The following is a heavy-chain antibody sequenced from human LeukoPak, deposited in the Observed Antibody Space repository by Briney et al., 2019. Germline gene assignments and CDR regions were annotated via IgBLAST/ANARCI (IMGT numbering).Heavy chain of an antibody. V-gene: IGHV3-33*01. CDR2: IWYDGSNK. J-gene: IGHJ4*02. CDR1: GFTFSSDG. CDR3: ARGLVATNTFDY. D-gene: IGHD2-8*01. Sequence: GGSLRLSCAASGFTFSSDGMHWVRQAPGKGLEWVAVIWYDGSNKYYADSVKGRFTISRDNSKNTLYLQMNSLRAEDTAVYYCARGLVATNTFDYWGQGTLVTVSS.